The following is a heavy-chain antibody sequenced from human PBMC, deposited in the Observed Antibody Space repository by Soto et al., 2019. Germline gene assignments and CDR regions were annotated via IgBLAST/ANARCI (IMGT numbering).Heavy chain of an antibody. CDR3: ARADVNRVGDCSGRSCAGDALDI. J-gene: IGHJ3*02. CDR2: ISAYNGNT. V-gene: IGHV1-18*01. Sequence: QVQLVQSGAEVKKPGASVKVSCRASGYTFTSYGITWVRQAPGQGLEWMGWISAYNGNTNYAQKLKGRVTMTTDTSTSTAEMELRSLRSDDTAVYYCARADVNRVGDCSGRSCAGDALDIRGQGTMVTVSS. D-gene: IGHD2-15*01. CDR1: GYTFTSYG.